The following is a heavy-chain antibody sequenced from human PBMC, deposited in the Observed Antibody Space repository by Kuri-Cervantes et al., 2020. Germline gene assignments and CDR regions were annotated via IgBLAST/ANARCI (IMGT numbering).Heavy chain of an antibody. CDR2: ISSSSSTI. CDR3: ARDSPVAYGSSGYYYYDAFDI. D-gene: IGHD3-22*01. V-gene: IGHV3-48*02. CDR1: GFTFSSYS. J-gene: IGHJ3*02. Sequence: GESLKISCAASGFTFSSYSMNWVRQAPGKGLEWVSYISSSSSTIYYADSVKGRFTISRDNAKNSLYLQMNSLRDEDTAVYYCARDSPVAYGSSGYYYYDAFDIWGQGTMVTVSS.